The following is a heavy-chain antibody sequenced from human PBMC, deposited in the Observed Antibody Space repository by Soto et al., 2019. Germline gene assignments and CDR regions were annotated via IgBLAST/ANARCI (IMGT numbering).Heavy chain of an antibody. CDR3: AGGPSGDKVDY. CDR1: GDSISNGYYT. J-gene: IGHJ4*02. CDR2: IYNSVNT. V-gene: IGHV4-30-4*01. D-gene: IGHD3-10*01. Sequence: QVQLQESGPGLVEPSQTLSLTCTVSGDSISNGYYTWSWIRQPPGKDLEWIGHIYNSVNTYSNPSLKSRVTISADTSKDQFSLKLSSVTAADTAVYCCAGGPSGDKVDYWGQGTRVTVSS.